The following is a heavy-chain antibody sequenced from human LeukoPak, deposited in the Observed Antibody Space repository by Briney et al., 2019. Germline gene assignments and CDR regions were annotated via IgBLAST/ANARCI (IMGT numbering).Heavy chain of an antibody. V-gene: IGHV3-11*04. D-gene: IGHD6-13*01. J-gene: IGHJ4*02. CDR1: GFTFSDYY. CDR3: AREIGVIAAAGHREV. Sequence: GGSLRLSCAASGFTFSDYYMSRIRQAPGKGLEWVSYISSSGSTIYYADSVKGRFTISRDNAKNSLYLQMNSLRAEDTAVYYCAREIGVIAAAGHREVWGQGTLVTVSS. CDR2: ISSSGSTI.